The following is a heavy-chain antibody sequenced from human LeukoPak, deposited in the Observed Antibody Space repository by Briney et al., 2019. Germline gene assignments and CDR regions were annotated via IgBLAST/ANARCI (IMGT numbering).Heavy chain of an antibody. CDR3: GSSRGGGGYFDL. CDR1: KFTFSSYD. Sequence: GGSLRLSCAASKFTFSSYDMHWVRQAPGKGLEWVAVIWYDGSNKYSADSVKGRFTISRDNSKNTLFLQMNSLRAEDTAVYYFGSSRGGGGYFDLWGRGTLVTVSS. V-gene: IGHV3-33*01. CDR2: IWYDGSNK. J-gene: IGHJ2*01. D-gene: IGHD3-16*01.